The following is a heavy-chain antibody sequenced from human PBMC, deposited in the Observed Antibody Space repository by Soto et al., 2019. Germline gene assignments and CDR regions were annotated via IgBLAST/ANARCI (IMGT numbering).Heavy chain of an antibody. J-gene: IGHJ3*02. CDR2: IYYSGST. CDR1: GGSISSGDYY. D-gene: IGHD3-3*01. CDR3: ARERGPTYYDFWSGGAGAFDI. V-gene: IGHV4-30-4*01. Sequence: QVQLQESGPGLVKPSQTLSLTCTVSGGSISSGDYYWSWIRQPPGKGLEWIGYIYYSGSTYYNPSLKSRVTISVVTSKNQFSLKLSSVTAADAAVYYCARERGPTYYDFWSGGAGAFDIWGQGTMVTVSS.